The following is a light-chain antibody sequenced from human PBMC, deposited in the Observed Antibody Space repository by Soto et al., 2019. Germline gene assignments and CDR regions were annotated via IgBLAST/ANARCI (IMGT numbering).Light chain of an antibody. CDR1: QSVSIRN. J-gene: IGKJ1*01. Sequence: EILLTQSPGTLSLSPGESATLSCRASQSVSIRNLAWYQQKNGQAPRLLIYGASSRDTGIPDRFSGSGSGTEFTLTISRLQPDDFETYYCQQYNSYSWTFGQGTKVDIK. V-gene: IGKV3-20*01. CDR2: GAS. CDR3: QQYNSYSWT.